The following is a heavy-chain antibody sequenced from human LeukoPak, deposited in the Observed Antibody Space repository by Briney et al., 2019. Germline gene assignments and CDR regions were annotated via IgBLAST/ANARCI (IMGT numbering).Heavy chain of an antibody. CDR3: ARGGRIAARPINYYYMDV. CDR2: IIPIFGTA. V-gene: IGHV1-69*05. D-gene: IGHD6-6*01. J-gene: IGHJ6*03. CDR1: GGTFSSYA. Sequence: ASVKVSCKAFGGTFSSYAISWVRQAPGQGLEWMGGIIPIFGTANYAQKFQGRVTVTTDESTSTAYMELSSLRSEDTAVYYCARGGRIAARPINYYYMDVWGKGTTVTVSS.